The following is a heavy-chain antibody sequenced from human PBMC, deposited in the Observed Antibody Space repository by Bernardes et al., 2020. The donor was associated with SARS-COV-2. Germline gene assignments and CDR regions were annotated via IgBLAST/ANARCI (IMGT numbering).Heavy chain of an antibody. Sequence: GGSLRLSCLGSGFTFSSSAMHWVRRAPGRGLEYVSGINDYGDRTHYADSVKGRFTISRDNSKNTLYLQMNSLRAEDTAVYYCAREQGDYEGVTPWGQGTLVTVSS. CDR2: INDYGDRT. CDR3: AREQGDYEGVTP. V-gene: IGHV3-64*04. CDR1: GFTFSSSA. J-gene: IGHJ5*02. D-gene: IGHD4-17*01.